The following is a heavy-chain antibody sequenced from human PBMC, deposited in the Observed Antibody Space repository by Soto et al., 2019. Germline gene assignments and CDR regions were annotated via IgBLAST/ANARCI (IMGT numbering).Heavy chain of an antibody. J-gene: IGHJ6*03. CDR3: ARIDPGDYFWGSYRPYYYYYMDV. CDR1: GYTLTSYD. Sequence: ASVKVSCKASGYTLTSYDVNWVRQATGQGLEGMGWMNPNSGNTGYAQKFQGRVTMTRNTSISTAYMELSSLRSEDSAVYYCARIDPGDYFWGSYRPYYYYYMDVWGKGTTVNVSS. V-gene: IGHV1-8*01. CDR2: MNPNSGNT. D-gene: IGHD3-16*02.